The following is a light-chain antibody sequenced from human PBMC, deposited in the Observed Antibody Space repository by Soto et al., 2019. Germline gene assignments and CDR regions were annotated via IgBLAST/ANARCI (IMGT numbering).Light chain of an antibody. J-gene: IGLJ1*01. CDR2: GVS. CDR1: RTGIVSHNQ. CDR3: ISYTVRHSYL. Sequence: SPVTPPACVSGSPGQSITISCGGTRTGIVSHNQVAWYQPFPCKSTKLRIYGVSDRPAAVSSRFSCSKSGMTASLIISALQSEDETDYYCISYTVRHSYLFVNGTKVA. V-gene: IGLV2-14*03.